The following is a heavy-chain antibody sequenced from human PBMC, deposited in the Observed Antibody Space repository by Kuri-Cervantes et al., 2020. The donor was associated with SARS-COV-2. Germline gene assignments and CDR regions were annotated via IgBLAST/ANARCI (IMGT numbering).Heavy chain of an antibody. Sequence: PGGSLRLSCAASGFTFSSYSMNWVRQAPGKGLEWVSSISSSSSYIYYADSVKGRFTISRDNAKNSLYLQMNSLRAEDTAVYYCATPRRYSGYDFDYWGQGTLVTVSS. CDR3: ATPRRYSGYDFDY. CDR1: GFTFSSYS. J-gene: IGHJ4*02. V-gene: IGHV3-21*01. CDR2: ISSSSSYI. D-gene: IGHD5-12*01.